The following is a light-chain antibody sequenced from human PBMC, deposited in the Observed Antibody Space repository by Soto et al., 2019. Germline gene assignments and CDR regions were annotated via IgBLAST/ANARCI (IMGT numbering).Light chain of an antibody. CDR1: SSDVGGYNY. V-gene: IGLV2-14*01. CDR3: SSYTRSSTSYV. Sequence: QSALTQPASVSGSPGQSITISCTGTSSDVGGYNYVSWYQQHPGKVPKLMIYEVSNRPSRVSNRFSGSKSGNTASLTISGLQAEDEADYYCSSYTRSSTSYVFGTVTKLTVL. CDR2: EVS. J-gene: IGLJ1*01.